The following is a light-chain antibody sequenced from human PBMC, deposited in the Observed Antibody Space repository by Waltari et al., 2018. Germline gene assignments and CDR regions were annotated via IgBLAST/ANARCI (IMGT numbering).Light chain of an antibody. CDR2: DST. CDR1: HLGGKS. CDR3: QVWESSSDQGV. J-gene: IGLJ3*02. V-gene: IGLV3-21*02. Sequence: VLTQPPSMPVTPGQTARMTCWGSHLGGKSVHWYQQRPGPAHYLVVHDSTDRPPGIPERFSGSISANTAVLTISRVEVVDEADYYCQVWESSSDQGVFGRGTKLTVL.